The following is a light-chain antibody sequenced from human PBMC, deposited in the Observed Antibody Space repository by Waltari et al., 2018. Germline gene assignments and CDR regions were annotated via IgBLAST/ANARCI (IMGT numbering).Light chain of an antibody. Sequence: QSALTQPASVSGSPGQSITISCTGTSSDVGVYKYVSWYQQHPGKAPKLMIYDVSKRPSGVSNRFSGSKSGNTASLTISGLQAEDEADYYCSSYTSSSTWVFGGGTKLTVL. CDR1: SSDVGVYKY. V-gene: IGLV2-14*01. J-gene: IGLJ3*02. CDR3: SSYTSSSTWV. CDR2: DVS.